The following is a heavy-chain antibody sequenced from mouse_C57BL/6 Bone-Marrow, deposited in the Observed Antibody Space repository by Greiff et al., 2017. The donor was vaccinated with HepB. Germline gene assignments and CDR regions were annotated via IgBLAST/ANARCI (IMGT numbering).Heavy chain of an antibody. J-gene: IGHJ2*01. Sequence: VQLQQSGPELVKPGASVKISCKASGYTFTDYYMNWVKQSHGKSLEWIGDINPNNGGTSYNQKFKGKATLTVDKSSSTAYMELRSLTSEDSAVYYRARPFYDYDVGYWGQGTTLTVSS. V-gene: IGHV1-26*01. CDR3: ARPFYDYDVGY. CDR2: INPNNGGT. CDR1: GYTFTDYY. D-gene: IGHD2-4*01.